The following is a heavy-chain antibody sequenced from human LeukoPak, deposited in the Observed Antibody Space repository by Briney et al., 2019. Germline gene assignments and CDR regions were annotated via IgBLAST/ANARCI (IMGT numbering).Heavy chain of an antibody. D-gene: IGHD1-26*01. J-gene: IGHJ4*02. V-gene: IGHV4-59*01. CDR1: GGSISSYY. CDR3: ARLALQEVGATQTYYLDY. Sequence: SETLSLTCTVSGGSISSYYWSWIRQPPGKGLEWIGYIYYSGSTNYKPSLKSRVTISVDTSKIQFSLKLSSVTAADTAVYYCARLALQEVGATQTYYLDYWGQGTLVTVSS. CDR2: IYYSGST.